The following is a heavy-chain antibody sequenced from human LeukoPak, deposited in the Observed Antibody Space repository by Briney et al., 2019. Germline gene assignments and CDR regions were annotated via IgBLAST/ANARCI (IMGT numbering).Heavy chain of an antibody. CDR1: GYSFSNYW. CDR3: ARHTIYSPGGQNWFDP. V-gene: IGHV5-51*01. J-gene: IGHJ5*02. D-gene: IGHD3-16*01. CDR2: IYPGDSDT. Sequence: GESLKTSCKTSGYSFSNYWIGWVRQMPGKGLDYMGIIYPGDSDTRYNPSFQGQITISADKSINTAYLQWSSLKASDTAMYYCARHTIYSPGGQNWFDPWGQGTLVTVSS.